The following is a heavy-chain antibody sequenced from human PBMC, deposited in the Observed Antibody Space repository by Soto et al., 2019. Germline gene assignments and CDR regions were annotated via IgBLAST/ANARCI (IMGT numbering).Heavy chain of an antibody. D-gene: IGHD6-19*01. J-gene: IGHJ4*02. Sequence: EVQLVQSGAEVKKPGESLRISCKGSGYSFTSYWISWVRQMPGKGLQWMGRIDPSDSYTNYSPSFQGHITISADKSISPAYLQWSSLKAWDTAMYYCARLAMWSRYSSGGFDYWGQGTLVTVSS. CDR2: IDPSDSYT. CDR1: GYSFTSYW. CDR3: ARLAMWSRYSSGGFDY. V-gene: IGHV5-10-1*01.